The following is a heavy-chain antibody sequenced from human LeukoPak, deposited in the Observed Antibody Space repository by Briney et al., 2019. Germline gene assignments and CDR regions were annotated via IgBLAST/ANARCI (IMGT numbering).Heavy chain of an antibody. CDR1: GYTFTSYG. Sequence: ASVKVSCKASGYTFTSYGISWVRQAPGQGLEWMGWISAYNGNTNYAQKLQGRVTMTTDTSTSTACMELRSLRSDDTAVYYCARVPPLVLRYFDWLSYFDYWGQGTLVTVSS. V-gene: IGHV1-18*04. J-gene: IGHJ4*02. CDR3: ARVPPLVLRYFDWLSYFDY. CDR2: ISAYNGNT. D-gene: IGHD3-9*01.